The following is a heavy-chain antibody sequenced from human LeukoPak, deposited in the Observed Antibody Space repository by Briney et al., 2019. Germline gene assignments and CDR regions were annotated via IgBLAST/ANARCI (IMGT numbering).Heavy chain of an antibody. V-gene: IGHV1-24*01. CDR1: GYTLTELS. Sequence: ASVNVSCKVSGYTLTELSMHWVRQAPGKGLEWMGGFDPEDGETIYAQKFQGRVTMTEDTSTDTAYMELSSLRSEDTAVYYCATGGIVVVPAARSSIRFWGQGTLVTVSS. D-gene: IGHD2-2*01. CDR2: FDPEDGET. J-gene: IGHJ4*02. CDR3: ATGGIVVVPAARSSIRF.